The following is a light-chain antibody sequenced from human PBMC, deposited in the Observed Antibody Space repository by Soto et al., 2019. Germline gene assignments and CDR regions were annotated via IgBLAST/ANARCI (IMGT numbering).Light chain of an antibody. V-gene: IGKV3-20*01. J-gene: IGKJ1*01. CDR2: DAS. CDR3: QQYGSSPQT. CDR1: QSVRSSY. Sequence: EIVLTQSPGTLSLSLGEGATLSCRASQSVRSSYLAWYQQKPGQAPRLLIYDASTRATGIPDRFSGSGSGTDFTLTISRLEPEDFAVYSCQQYGSSPQTFGQGTKVEF.